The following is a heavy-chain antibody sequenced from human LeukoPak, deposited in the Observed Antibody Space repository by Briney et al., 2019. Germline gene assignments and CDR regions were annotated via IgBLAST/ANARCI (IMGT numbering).Heavy chain of an antibody. Sequence: PGGSLRLSCAASGFTFSSYSMNWVRQAPGKGLEWVSYISSSSSTIYYADSVKGRFTISRDNSKNTLYLQMNSLRAEDTAVYYCARDPTYYYGSGSYNAAFDIWGQGTMVTVSS. V-gene: IGHV3-48*01. CDR1: GFTFSSYS. J-gene: IGHJ3*02. D-gene: IGHD3-10*01. CDR2: ISSSSSTI. CDR3: ARDPTYYYGSGSYNAAFDI.